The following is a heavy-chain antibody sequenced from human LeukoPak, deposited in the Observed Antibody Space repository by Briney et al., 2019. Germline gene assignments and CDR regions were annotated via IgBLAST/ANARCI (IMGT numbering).Heavy chain of an antibody. CDR3: AKLPGL. Sequence: PSETLSLTCTVSGGSISSSSYSWGWIRQPPGKGLEWIGSIHHGGSTYYNPSLKSRVTISVDTSKSQFSLKLSSVTAADTAVYYCAKLPGLWGQGTLVTVSS. J-gene: IGHJ4*02. CDR1: GGSISSSSYS. CDR2: IHHGGST. V-gene: IGHV4-39*01.